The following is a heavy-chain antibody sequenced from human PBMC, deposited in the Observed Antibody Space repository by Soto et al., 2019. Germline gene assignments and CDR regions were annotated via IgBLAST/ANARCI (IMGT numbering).Heavy chain of an antibody. V-gene: IGHV4-59*01. Sequence: ASETLSLTCTVSGGSINSYYWSWIRQPPGKGLEWIGYIYYSGNTNYNPSLKSRVAISVATSKNQLSLKLTSVTAAGTAVYYCARAHGGNSFDYWGQGTLVTVSS. D-gene: IGHD2-15*01. J-gene: IGHJ4*02. CDR2: IYYSGNT. CDR1: GGSINSYY. CDR3: ARAHGGNSFDY.